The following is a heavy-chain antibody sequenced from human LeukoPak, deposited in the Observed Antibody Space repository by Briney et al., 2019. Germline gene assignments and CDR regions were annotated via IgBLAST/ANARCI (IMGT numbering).Heavy chain of an antibody. J-gene: IGHJ4*02. D-gene: IGHD6-19*01. Sequence: SETLSLTCTVSGGSISSSSYYWGWIRQPPGKGLEWIGSIHYSGSTNYNPSLKSRVTISVDTSKNQFSLKLSSVTAADTAVYYCARLRLAVASLFDYWGQGTLVTVSS. CDR2: IHYSGST. V-gene: IGHV4-39*01. CDR1: GGSISSSSYY. CDR3: ARLRLAVASLFDY.